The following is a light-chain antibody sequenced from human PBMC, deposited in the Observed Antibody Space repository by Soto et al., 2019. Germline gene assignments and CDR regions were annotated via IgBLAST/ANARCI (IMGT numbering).Light chain of an antibody. Sequence: QSVLTQPASVSDSPGQSITSSCTGTSSDVGGSNFVSWYQQHPGKPPKLIIYDVANRPSGVSNRFSGSKSGSTASLIISRLKTEDEADYYFVSYTSSTTYVFGTGTKLTV. CDR3: VSYTSSTTYV. CDR2: DVA. V-gene: IGLV2-14*03. CDR1: SSDVGGSNF. J-gene: IGLJ1*01.